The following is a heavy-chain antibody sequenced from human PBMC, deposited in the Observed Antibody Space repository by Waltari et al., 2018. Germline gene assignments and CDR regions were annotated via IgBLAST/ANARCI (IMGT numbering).Heavy chain of an antibody. D-gene: IGHD6-13*01. CDR2: SRSKPNNYAT. CDR3: TGGAVTGTDF. CDR1: GFTFRGST. V-gene: IGHV3-73*01. Sequence: EVQVVESGGGLVQPGGSLTLSCPTSGFTFRGSTRHWVRQTSGKGLEWIGRSRSKPNNYATRYTASVEGRFTISRDDSENTAYLQMSSLMTEDTAVYYCTGGAVTGTDFWGQGTLVTVSS. J-gene: IGHJ4*02.